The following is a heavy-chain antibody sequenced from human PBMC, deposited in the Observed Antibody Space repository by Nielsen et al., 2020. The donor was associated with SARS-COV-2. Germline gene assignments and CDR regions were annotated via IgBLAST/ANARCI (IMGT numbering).Heavy chain of an antibody. J-gene: IGHJ6*02. D-gene: IGHD1-26*01. CDR3: ARDPGWETHYSMDV. V-gene: IGHV4-59*01. CDR2: IYYSGST. CDR1: GGSISSYY. Sequence: SETLSLTCTVSGGSISSYYWSWIRQPPGKGLEWIGYIYYSGSTNYNPSLKSRVTISVDTSKNQFSLKLSSVTAADTAVYYCARDPGWETHYSMDVWGQGTTVTVSS.